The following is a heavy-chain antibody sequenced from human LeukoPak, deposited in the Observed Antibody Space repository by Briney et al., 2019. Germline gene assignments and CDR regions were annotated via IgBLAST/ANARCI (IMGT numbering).Heavy chain of an antibody. J-gene: IGHJ4*02. Sequence: SETLPLTCTVSGGSISSYYWSWIRQPPGKGLEWIGYIYYSGSTNYNPSLKSRLTISVDTSKNQFSLKLTSVTAADTAVYYCARRSSWYGEFDYWGQGTLVTVSS. CDR3: ARRSSWYGEFDY. V-gene: IGHV4-59*08. CDR2: IYYSGST. CDR1: GGSISSYY. D-gene: IGHD6-13*01.